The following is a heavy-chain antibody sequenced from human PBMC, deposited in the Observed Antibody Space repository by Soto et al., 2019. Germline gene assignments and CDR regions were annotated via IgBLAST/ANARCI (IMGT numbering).Heavy chain of an antibody. CDR3: ARDGVGVVPAAIRFDY. CDR2: ISYDGSNK. D-gene: IGHD2-2*01. Sequence: GGSLRLSCATSGFTFSSYAIHWVRQAPGNGLEWVAVISYDGSNKNYADSVKGRFTISRDNSKNTVDLQMNSLRAEDTSVYYCARDGVGVVPAAIRFDYWGQGTLVTVSS. CDR1: GFTFSSYA. J-gene: IGHJ4*02. V-gene: IGHV3-30-3*01.